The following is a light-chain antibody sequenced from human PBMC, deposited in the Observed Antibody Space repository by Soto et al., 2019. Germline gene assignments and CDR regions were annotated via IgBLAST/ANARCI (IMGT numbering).Light chain of an antibody. CDR3: QKYNSWPLT. V-gene: IGKV3D-15*01. J-gene: IGKJ4*01. Sequence: EIVMPQSTATLSVSPVSRSTLSLLASQSVGSDLAWYQQKPGQAPRLVIYDIFTRATGVPTRISGSGSGTEFTLTISSLQSEDFAVYYCQKYNSWPLTCGGGTKGDIK. CDR1: QSVGSD. CDR2: DIF.